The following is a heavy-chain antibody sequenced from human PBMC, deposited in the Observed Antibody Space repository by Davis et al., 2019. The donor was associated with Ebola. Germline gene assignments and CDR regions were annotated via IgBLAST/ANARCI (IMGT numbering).Heavy chain of an antibody. CDR3: ARASRYSSSSGYYYYGMDV. V-gene: IGHV4-34*01. J-gene: IGHJ6*02. CDR2: VDHSGRT. CDR1: GGTFIDYY. Sequence: SETLSLTCAVYGGTFIDYYWSWIRQPPGKGLEWIGEVDHSGRTNNNPSFRSRFIVSEDASKNQVSLKLTSVTAADTAVYYCARASRYSSSSGYYYYGMDVWGQGTTVTVSS. D-gene: IGHD6-6*01.